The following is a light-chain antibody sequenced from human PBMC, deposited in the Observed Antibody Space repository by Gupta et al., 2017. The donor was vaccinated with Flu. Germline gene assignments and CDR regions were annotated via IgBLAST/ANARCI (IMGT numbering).Light chain of an antibody. Sequence: GDRVTITCRASQTISSYLAWYQQKPGKAPNLLIYKASSLESGVPSRFSGSGSGTEFTLTISSLQPDDFATYYCQQYNSSPWTFGQGTKVEIK. J-gene: IGKJ1*01. CDR1: QTISSY. V-gene: IGKV1-5*03. CDR2: KAS. CDR3: QQYNSSPWT.